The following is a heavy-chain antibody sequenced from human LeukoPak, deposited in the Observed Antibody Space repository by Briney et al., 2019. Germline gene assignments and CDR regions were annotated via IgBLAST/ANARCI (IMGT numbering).Heavy chain of an antibody. J-gene: IGHJ3*02. V-gene: IGHV1-2*02. CDR2: INPNSGGT. Sequence: ASVKVSCXASGYTFTGYYMHWVRQAPGQGLEWMGWINPNSGGTNYAQKFQGRVTMTRDTSISTAYMELSRLRSDDTAVYYCARAGRYCSSTSCLQGAFDIWGQGTMVTVSS. CDR1: GYTFTGYY. CDR3: ARAGRYCSSTSCLQGAFDI. D-gene: IGHD2-2*01.